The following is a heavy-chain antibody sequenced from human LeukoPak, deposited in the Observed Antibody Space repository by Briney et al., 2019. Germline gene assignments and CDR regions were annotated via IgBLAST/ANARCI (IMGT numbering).Heavy chain of an antibody. V-gene: IGHV1-69*16. CDR1: GGTFTSYT. J-gene: IGHJ4*02. CDR2: IIHMPGTV. Sequence: GSSVKVSRKASGGTFTSYTVSWVRQAPGQGLEWMGRIIHMPGTVKYAQKFQGRVTITTDESTSTAYMVHSSLRSEDTAVYYCATTDDWGQGTLVTVSS. CDR3: ATTDD.